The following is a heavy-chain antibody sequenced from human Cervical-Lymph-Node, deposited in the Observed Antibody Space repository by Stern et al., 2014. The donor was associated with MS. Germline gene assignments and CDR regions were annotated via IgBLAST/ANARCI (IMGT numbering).Heavy chain of an antibody. Sequence: QVQLVESGGGVVQPGRSLRLSCAASGFTISSLGMHWVRQAPGKGLEWVAVISFVGSNKKYGDAVKGRFSISSDNSNNTMYLQMNSLTPEDTAVYYCMGVGDGMDVWGQGTTVIVS. J-gene: IGHJ6*02. V-gene: IGHV3-30*03. CDR1: GFTISSLG. CDR3: MGVGDGMDV. CDR2: ISFVGSNK.